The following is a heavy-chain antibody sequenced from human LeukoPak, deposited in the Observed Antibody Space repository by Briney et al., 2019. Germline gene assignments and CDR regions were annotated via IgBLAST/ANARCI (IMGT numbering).Heavy chain of an antibody. CDR2: IYYSGST. J-gene: IGHJ4*02. CDR3: AITVVTPKGYFDY. CDR1: GGSISSSSYY. Sequence: SETLSLTCTVSGGSISSSSYYWGWIRQPPGKGLEWIGSIYYSGSTYYNPSLKSRVTISVDTSKNQFSLKLSSVTAADTAAYYCAITVVTPKGYFDYWGQGTLVTVSS. D-gene: IGHD4-23*01. V-gene: IGHV4-39*01.